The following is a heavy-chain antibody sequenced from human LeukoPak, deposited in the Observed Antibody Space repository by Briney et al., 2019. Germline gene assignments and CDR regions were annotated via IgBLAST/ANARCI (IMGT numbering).Heavy chain of an antibody. Sequence: SVKVSCKASGGTFSSYAISWVRQAPGQGLEWMGRIIPILGIANYAQKFQSRVTITADKSTSTAYMELSSLRSEDTAVYYCARELQLVPERHYYYGMDVWGQGTTVTVSS. J-gene: IGHJ6*02. CDR1: GGTFSSYA. D-gene: IGHD6-13*01. CDR2: IIPILGIA. V-gene: IGHV1-69*04. CDR3: ARELQLVPERHYYYGMDV.